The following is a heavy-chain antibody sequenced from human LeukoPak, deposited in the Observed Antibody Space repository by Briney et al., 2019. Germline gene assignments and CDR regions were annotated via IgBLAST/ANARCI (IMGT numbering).Heavy chain of an antibody. V-gene: IGHV4-34*01. J-gene: IGHJ6*03. D-gene: IGHD1-1*01. CDR3: ARGLGWKVTPMGLFYMDV. Sequence: SETLSLTCRVDGGSFSGYDWTWVRQPPGKGLEWIGQINYGGDTNYNPSLKSRVTISVDTSKNQFSLKVTSVTAADTAVYYCARGLGWKVTPMGLFYMDVWGEGATVTVSS. CDR1: GGSFSGYD. CDR2: INYGGDT.